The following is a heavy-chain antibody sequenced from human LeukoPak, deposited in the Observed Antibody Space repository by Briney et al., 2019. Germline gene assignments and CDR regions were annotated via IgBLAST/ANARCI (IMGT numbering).Heavy chain of an antibody. CDR2: ISGSGGST. V-gene: IGHV3-23*01. CDR3: AKVLDFGDYGDYDAFDI. CDR1: GFTVSSNY. Sequence: PGGSLRLSCAASGFTVSSNYMSWVRQAPGKGLEWVSAISGSGGSTYYADSVKGRFTIYRDNSKNTLYLQMNSLRAGDTAVYYCAKVLDFGDYGDYDAFDIWGQGTMVTVSS. D-gene: IGHD4-17*01. J-gene: IGHJ3*02.